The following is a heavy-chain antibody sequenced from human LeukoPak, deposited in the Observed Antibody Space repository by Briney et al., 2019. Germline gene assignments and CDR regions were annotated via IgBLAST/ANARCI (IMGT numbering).Heavy chain of an antibody. J-gene: IGHJ6*02. CDR3: ARSGRDYDILTGDSDGLGYYYYGMDV. CDR1: GYTFTGYY. Sequence: GASVKVSCKASGYTFTGYYMHWVRQAPGQGLEWMGWINPNSGGTNYAQKFQGRVTMTRDTSISTAYMELSRLRSDDTAVYYCARSGRDYDILTGDSDGLGYYYYGMDVWGQGTTVTVSS. V-gene: IGHV1-2*02. D-gene: IGHD3-9*01. CDR2: INPNSGGT.